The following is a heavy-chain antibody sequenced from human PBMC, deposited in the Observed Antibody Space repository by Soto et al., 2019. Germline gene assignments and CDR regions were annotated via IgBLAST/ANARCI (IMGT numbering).Heavy chain of an antibody. CDR2: IIPIFGTA. CDR1: GGTFSSYA. J-gene: IGHJ4*02. V-gene: IGHV1-69*01. D-gene: IGHD2-8*01. Sequence: QVQLVQSGAEVKKPGSSVKVSRKASGGTFSSYAISWVRQAPGQGLEWMGGIIPIFGTANYAQKFQGRVTITADESRRTAKMGLSSLRSENRACNNCGSGGDIVLMVYAPFDYWGQGTLVTVSS. CDR3: GSGGDIVLMVYAPFDY.